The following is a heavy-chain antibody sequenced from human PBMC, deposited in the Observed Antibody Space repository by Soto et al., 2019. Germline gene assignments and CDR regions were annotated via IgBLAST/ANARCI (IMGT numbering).Heavy chain of an antibody. D-gene: IGHD1-26*01. CDR1: GRSISSYS. V-gene: IGHV4-59*01. J-gene: IGHJ5*02. CDR2: IYYTGNT. CDR3: ARVVVGATSWFDP. Sequence: PSETLSLTCTLSGRSISSYSWSLIRQPPGKGLEWIGYIYYTGNTNYNPSLKSRVTISLDTSKNQFSLKLNSVTAADTAVYYCARVVVGATSWFDPWGQGTLVTVSS.